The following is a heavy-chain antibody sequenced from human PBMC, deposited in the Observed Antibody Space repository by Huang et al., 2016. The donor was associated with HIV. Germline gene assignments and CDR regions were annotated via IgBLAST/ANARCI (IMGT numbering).Heavy chain of an antibody. CDR3: ATSTPMLGESGGWSGKVVITENVPYVD. D-gene: IGHD3-22*01. CDR2: LVPSPCSA. Sequence: QVHLVQSGAEVKKPGYSVKVSCKASGDSFTSLPINWVRQAPGHGIEWMGGLVPSPCSATDGQKVRGRCTISADEATRNSYMELSRLRSDYTAMYYCATSTPMLGESGGWSGKVVITENVPYVDWGQGTLVTVSS. V-gene: IGHV1-69*01. J-gene: IGHJ4*02. CDR1: GDSFTSLP.